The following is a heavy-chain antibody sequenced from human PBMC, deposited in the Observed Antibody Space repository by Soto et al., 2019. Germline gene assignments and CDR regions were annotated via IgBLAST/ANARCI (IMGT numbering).Heavy chain of an antibody. J-gene: IGHJ5*02. D-gene: IGHD6-6*01. Sequence: QVQLVQSGAEVKKPGASVKVSCKGSGYTFTSYHINWVQQATGQGLEWMGWMNPNSGNTGYAQTLQGRVTMTWDTXISTAYMGLSSLRFEDTAMYYCARGHISSTKNWLDPWGQGTLVTVSS. CDR3: ARGHISSTKNWLDP. CDR2: MNPNSGNT. V-gene: IGHV1-8*01. CDR1: GYTFTSYH.